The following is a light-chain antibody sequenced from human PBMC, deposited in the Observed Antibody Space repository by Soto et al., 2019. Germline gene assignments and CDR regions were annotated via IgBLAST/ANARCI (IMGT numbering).Light chain of an antibody. V-gene: IGKV1-39*01. J-gene: IGKJ4*01. Sequence: IQMTQSPSSLSAFVGDRVTITCRASQSISNYLNWYQQKPGKAPKLLIYAASSLQSGVPSRFSGSGSGTDFTLTISSLQPEDFATYYCQQSYSTPITFGGGTKVDIK. CDR3: QQSYSTPIT. CDR1: QSISNY. CDR2: AAS.